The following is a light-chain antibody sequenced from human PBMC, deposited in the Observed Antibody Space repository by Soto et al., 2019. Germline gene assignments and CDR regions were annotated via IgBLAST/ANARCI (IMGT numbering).Light chain of an antibody. J-gene: IGKJ2*01. CDR3: HQSYITPPA. V-gene: IGKV1-39*01. CDR2: TTS. Sequence: DVQMTQSPSSLSASVGDRVTITCRASQNIDIYLNWYQQKPGRHPTLLIYTTSRLQSGVPTRFSGSGSGTDFTLTISNLQPEEFATYSCHQSYITPPAFGQGTKVGIK. CDR1: QNIDIY.